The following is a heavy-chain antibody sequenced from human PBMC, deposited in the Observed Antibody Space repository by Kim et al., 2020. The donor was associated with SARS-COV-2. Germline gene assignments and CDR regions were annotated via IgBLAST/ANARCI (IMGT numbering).Heavy chain of an antibody. CDR3: TVLGGSGSYFTSNN. V-gene: IGHV3-15*01. CDR2: FKGKTDGATT. D-gene: IGHD3-10*01. CDR1: GFTSTTAW. J-gene: IGHJ4*02. Sequence: GGSLRLSCAASGFTSTTAWMSWVRQAPVKGLECVALFKGKTDGATTDYAAPVKGRFTISRDESKNTLYLQMNSLQTEDTALYYCTVLGGSGSYFTSNNWGQGTLVTVAS.